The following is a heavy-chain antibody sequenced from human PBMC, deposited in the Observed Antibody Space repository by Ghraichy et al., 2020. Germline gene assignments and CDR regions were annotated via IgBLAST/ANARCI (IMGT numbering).Heavy chain of an antibody. D-gene: IGHD6-13*01. CDR2: MYYSGNT. CDR1: GGSFSSRSYY. Sequence: SETLSLTCTVSGGSFSSRSYYWGWIRQPPGKGLEWIGNMYYSGNTYYNPSLKSRVTISVDMSKNQLSLKLSSVTAADTAVYYCARRAAAGSGDWFDPWGQGSLVTVSS. V-gene: IGHV4-39*01. J-gene: IGHJ5*02. CDR3: ARRAAAGSGDWFDP.